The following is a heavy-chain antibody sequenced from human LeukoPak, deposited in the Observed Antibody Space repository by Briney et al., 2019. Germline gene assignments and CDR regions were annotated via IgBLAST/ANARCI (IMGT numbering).Heavy chain of an antibody. CDR1: GFTFSSYA. V-gene: IGHV3-23*01. CDR3: AKDARGYSYGYSYVSAFDI. CDR2: ISGSGGST. J-gene: IGHJ3*02. Sequence: GGSLRLSCAASGFTFSSYAMSWVRQAPGKGLEWVSAISGSGGSTYYADSVKGRFTISRDNSKNTLYLQMNSLRAEDTAVYYCAKDARGYSYGYSYVSAFDIWGQGTMVTVSS. D-gene: IGHD5-18*01.